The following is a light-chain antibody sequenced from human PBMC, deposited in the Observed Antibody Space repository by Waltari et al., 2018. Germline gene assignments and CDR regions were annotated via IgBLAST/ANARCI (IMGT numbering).Light chain of an antibody. CDR1: SSNIGSNH. CDR2: RNN. V-gene: IGLV1-47*01. Sequence: QSVLTQPPSASGTPGQRVTISCSGTSSNIGSNHLHCYQQLPGTAPKLLIYRNNQRPSGVPDRFSGSKSGTSASLAISGLRSEDEADYYCAAWDDSLSGFYVFGTGTKVTVL. J-gene: IGLJ1*01. CDR3: AAWDDSLSGFYV.